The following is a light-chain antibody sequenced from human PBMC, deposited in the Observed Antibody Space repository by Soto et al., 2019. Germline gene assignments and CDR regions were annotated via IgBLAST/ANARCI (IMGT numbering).Light chain of an antibody. V-gene: IGLV1-40*01. J-gene: IGLJ1*01. CDR1: SSSIGAGYD. CDR2: ANI. Sequence: QSVLTQPPSVSGAPGQRVTVSCTGSSSSIGAGYDVHWYQQLPGTAPKLLIYANINRPAGVPDRFSGSKSGTSASLAITGLQAEDEADYYCQSYDSSPSGYVFGTGTKVTVL. CDR3: QSYDSSPSGYV.